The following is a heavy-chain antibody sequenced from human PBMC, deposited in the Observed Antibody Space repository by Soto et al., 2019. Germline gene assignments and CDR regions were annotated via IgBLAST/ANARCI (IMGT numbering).Heavy chain of an antibody. CDR3: VKEVETVRLVAFAL. J-gene: IGHJ4*02. D-gene: IGHD5-18*01. CDR2: MSYGGIHT. V-gene: IGHV3-30*18. Sequence: GGSLRLSCVASGFTFSDYGMHWVRQAPGKGLEWVAVMSYGGIHTYYADSVKGRFTVSSDNSKDTLYLQMTSLSAEDTAVYYCVKEVETVRLVAFALWGQGTQVTVSS. CDR1: GFTFSDYG.